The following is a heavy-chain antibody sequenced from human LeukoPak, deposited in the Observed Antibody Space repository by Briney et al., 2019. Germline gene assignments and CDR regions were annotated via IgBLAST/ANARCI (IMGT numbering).Heavy chain of an antibody. CDR2: ISSDGRTT. CDR1: GFTFSSYW. J-gene: IGHJ3*02. V-gene: IGHV3-74*01. D-gene: IGHD3-10*01. CDR3: ARDSRYYYDSRNYDNVAFDM. Sequence: AGGSLRLSCAASGFTFSSYWVHWVRQGPGKGLVWVSRISSDGRTTSYADSVKGRFTISRDNAKNTLYPQMNSLRVEDTAVYYCARDSRYYYDSRNYDNVAFDMWGQGTMVTVSS.